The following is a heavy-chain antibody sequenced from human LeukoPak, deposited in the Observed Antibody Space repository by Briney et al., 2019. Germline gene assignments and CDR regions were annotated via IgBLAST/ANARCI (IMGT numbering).Heavy chain of an antibody. CDR2: INHSGST. Sequence: SETLSLTCTVSGGSISSRTYYWSWIRQPPGKGLEWIGEINHSGSTNYNPSLKSRVTISVDTSKNQFSLKLSSVTAADTAVYYCATLYCSSTSCYSTLNYWGQGTLVTVSS. J-gene: IGHJ4*02. CDR3: ATLYCSSTSCYSTLNY. D-gene: IGHD2-2*01. V-gene: IGHV4-39*07. CDR1: GGSISSRTYY.